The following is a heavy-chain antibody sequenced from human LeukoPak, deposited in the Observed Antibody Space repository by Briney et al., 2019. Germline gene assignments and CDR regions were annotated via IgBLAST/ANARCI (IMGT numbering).Heavy chain of an antibody. CDR1: GFTFDYYA. CDR3: ARGLSDSWGNLGY. V-gene: IGHV3-21*01. J-gene: IGHJ4*02. Sequence: GGSLRLSCAASGFTFDYYAMHWVRQAPGKGLEWVSSISTNSNFICYADSVKGRFTISRDNAENSLHLQMNSLRAEDTAVYYCARGLSDSWGNLGYWGQGTLATVSS. D-gene: IGHD3-16*01. CDR2: ISTNSNFI.